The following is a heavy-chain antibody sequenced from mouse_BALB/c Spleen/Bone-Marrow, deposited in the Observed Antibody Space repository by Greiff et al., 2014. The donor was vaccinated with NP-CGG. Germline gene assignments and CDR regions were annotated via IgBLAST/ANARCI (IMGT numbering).Heavy chain of an antibody. CDR2: IWGGGST. CDR3: AKLNWVYAMDY. CDR1: GFSLTDYG. J-gene: IGHJ4*01. Sequence: QVQLKESGPGLVAPSQSLSITCTVSGFSLTDYGVTWIRQPPGKGLEWLGIIWGGGSTFYNSSLRSRLNVSKDNSKSQVFLKMNSLQADDTAVYYCAKLNWVYAMDYWGQGTSVTVSS. D-gene: IGHD4-1*02. V-gene: IGHV2-6-5*01.